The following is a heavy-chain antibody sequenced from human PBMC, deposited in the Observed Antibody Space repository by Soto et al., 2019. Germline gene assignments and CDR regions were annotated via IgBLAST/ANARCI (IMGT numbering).Heavy chain of an antibody. CDR3: AREPWGYSGSAKHFDY. CDR2: ISYAGDYK. Sequence: GGSLRLSCAASGFNFRGFAMHWVRQPPGKGLEWLSVISYAGDYKNYADSVRGRISISRDNSKNTLYLQMSSLRPDDTAVYFCAREPWGYSGSAKHFDYWGQGSLVTV. J-gene: IGHJ4*02. D-gene: IGHD6-25*01. V-gene: IGHV3-30-3*01. CDR1: GFNFRGFA.